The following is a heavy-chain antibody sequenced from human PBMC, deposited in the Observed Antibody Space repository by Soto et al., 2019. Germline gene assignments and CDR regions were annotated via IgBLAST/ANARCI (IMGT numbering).Heavy chain of an antibody. CDR3: ARGYRQAGYSSSWLFDY. V-gene: IGHV4-31*03. Sequence: QVQLRASGPGLVKPSPTLSLTCTVSGGSINSGGYYWNSIRKHPAEGLEWIGYMSYSGSTYSDPFLRSRGIISADTSENHFSRKLSSVTAADTAVYFCARGYRQAGYSSSWLFDYLVQGTLVNVSS. CDR2: MSYSGST. D-gene: IGHD6-13*01. CDR1: GGSINSGGYY. J-gene: IGHJ4*02.